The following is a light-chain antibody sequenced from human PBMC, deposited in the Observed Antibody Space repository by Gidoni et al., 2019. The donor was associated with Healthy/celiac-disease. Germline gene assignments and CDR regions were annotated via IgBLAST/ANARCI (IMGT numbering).Light chain of an antibody. CDR1: QDISNY. J-gene: IGKJ4*01. CDR2: DAS. CDR3: QQYDNFPLT. Sequence: DIQMTQSPSSLSASVGDRVTITCQASQDISNYLNWYQQKPGKAPKLLIYDASNLETGVPSRFSGSGPGTDFTFTISSLQPEDIATYYCQQYDNFPLTFGGGTKVEIK. V-gene: IGKV1-33*01.